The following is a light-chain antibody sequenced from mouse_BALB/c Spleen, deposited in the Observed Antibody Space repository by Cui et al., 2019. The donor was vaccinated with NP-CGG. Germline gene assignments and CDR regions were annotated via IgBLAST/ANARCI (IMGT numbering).Light chain of an antibody. CDR2: GTN. CDR1: TGAVTTSNY. CDR3: ALWYSNHWV. Sequence: AAVIQQSAATTTSPGETVTLTCRSSTGAVTTSNYANWVQEKPDHLFTGLIGGTNNRAPGVPARFSGSLIGDKAALTITGAQTEDEAIYFCALWYSNHWVFGGGTKLTVL. J-gene: IGLJ1*01. V-gene: IGLV1*01.